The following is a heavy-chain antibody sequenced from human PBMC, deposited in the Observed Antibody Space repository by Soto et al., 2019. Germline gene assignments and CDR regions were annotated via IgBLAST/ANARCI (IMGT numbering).Heavy chain of an antibody. CDR2: IVVGSGNT. D-gene: IGHD6-13*01. Sequence: QMQLVQSGPEVKKPGTSVKVSCKASGFTFTSSAVQWVRQARGQRLEWIGWIVVGSGNTNYAQKFQERVTITRDMSTSTAYMELSSLRSEDTAVYYCAAAGGSEYSSSWYYFDYWGQGTLVTVSS. CDR1: GFTFTSSA. J-gene: IGHJ4*02. CDR3: AAAGGSEYSSSWYYFDY. V-gene: IGHV1-58*01.